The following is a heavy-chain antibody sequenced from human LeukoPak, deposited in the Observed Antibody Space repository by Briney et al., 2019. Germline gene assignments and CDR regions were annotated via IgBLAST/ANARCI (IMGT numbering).Heavy chain of an antibody. Sequence: GGSLRLSCAASGFTFSSYAMSWVRQAAGKGLEWVSAISGSGGSTNYADSVKGRFTISRDSSKSTLYLQMNSLRAEDTAVYYCARGRGYNYGYGDYWGQGTLVTVSS. J-gene: IGHJ4*02. D-gene: IGHD5-18*01. CDR2: ISGSGGST. CDR1: GFTFSSYA. V-gene: IGHV3-23*01. CDR3: ARGRGYNYGYGDY.